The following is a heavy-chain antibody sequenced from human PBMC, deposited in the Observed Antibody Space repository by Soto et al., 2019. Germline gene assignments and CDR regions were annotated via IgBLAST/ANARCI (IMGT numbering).Heavy chain of an antibody. Sequence: QVQLVESGGGVVQPGRSLRLSCAVSGFTFSSHAMHWVRQAPGKGLEWVTLISSDGSNKYYADSVKGRFTTSRDNSKNTMYLQMNGLRVEDTAVYYCARDDEGGSYCDLGYWGQGALVTVSS. J-gene: IGHJ4*02. CDR3: ARDDEGGSYCDLGY. D-gene: IGHD1-26*01. CDR2: ISSDGSNK. CDR1: GFTFSSHA. V-gene: IGHV3-30-3*01.